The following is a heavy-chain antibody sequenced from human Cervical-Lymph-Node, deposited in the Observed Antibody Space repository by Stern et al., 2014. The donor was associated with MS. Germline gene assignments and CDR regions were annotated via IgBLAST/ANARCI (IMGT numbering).Heavy chain of an antibody. J-gene: IGHJ3*01. CDR2: IDWDEDK. V-gene: IGHV2-70*13. Sequence: VTLRESGPALVKPTQTLTLTCSFSGFALNTSGMCVTWIRQPPGGAPEWLGLIDWDEDKHYTTSLRSRLTISKDTSKNLVVLTLTNVDPVDTATYFCARVGGYSDAFDVWGQGTLVTVAS. D-gene: IGHD3-16*01. CDR1: GFALNTSGMC. CDR3: ARVGGYSDAFDV.